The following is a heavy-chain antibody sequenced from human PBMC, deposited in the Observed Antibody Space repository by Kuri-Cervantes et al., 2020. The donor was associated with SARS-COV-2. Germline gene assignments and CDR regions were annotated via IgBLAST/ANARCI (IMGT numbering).Heavy chain of an antibody. J-gene: IGHJ3*02. CDR3: ARGVVDTAMVAAFDI. Sequence: GSLRLSCAVYGGSFSGYYWSWIRQPPGKGLEWIGEINHSGSTNYNPSLKSRVTVSVDTSKNQFSLKLSSVTAADTAVYYCARGVVDTAMVAAFDIWGQGTMVTVSS. CDR2: INHSGST. V-gene: IGHV4-34*01. CDR1: GGSFSGYY. D-gene: IGHD5-18*01.